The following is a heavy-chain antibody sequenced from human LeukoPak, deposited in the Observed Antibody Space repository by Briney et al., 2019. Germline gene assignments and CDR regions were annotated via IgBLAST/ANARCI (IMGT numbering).Heavy chain of an antibody. Sequence: GGSLRLSCSASGFTFSSYPMHWVRQAPGKGLEYVSAISGDGGSTYYADSVKGRFTISRDNSKNTLYLQMSSLRPEDTAVYYCVKTPTYYYDVWGQGNLVTVSS. CDR1: GFTFSSYP. CDR3: VKTPTYYYDV. CDR2: ISGDGGST. D-gene: IGHD3-22*01. J-gene: IGHJ4*02. V-gene: IGHV3-64D*06.